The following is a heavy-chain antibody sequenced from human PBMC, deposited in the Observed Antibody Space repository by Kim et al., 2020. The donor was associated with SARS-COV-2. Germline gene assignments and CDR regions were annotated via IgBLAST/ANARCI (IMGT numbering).Heavy chain of an antibody. J-gene: IGHJ4*02. V-gene: IGHV1-18*01. Sequence: ASVKVSCKASGYTFTSYGISWVRQAPGQALEWMGWISAYNGNTNYAQKLQGRVTMTTDTSTSTAYMELRSLRSDDTAVYYCARGHWGLLAYYFDYWGQGTLVTVSS. CDR1: GYTFTSYG. CDR2: ISAYNGNT. CDR3: ARGHWGLLAYYFDY. D-gene: IGHD1-26*01.